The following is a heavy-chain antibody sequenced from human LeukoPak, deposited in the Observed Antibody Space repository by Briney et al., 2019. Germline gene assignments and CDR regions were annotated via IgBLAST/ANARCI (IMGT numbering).Heavy chain of an antibody. CDR3: ARPSDCSSTSCGYSSRRFDAFDI. V-gene: IGHV1-46*01. CDR2: INPSGGST. J-gene: IGHJ3*02. Sequence: GASVKVSCKASGYTFTSYYMHWVRQAPGQGLEWMGIINPSGGSTSYAQKFQGRVTMTRDTSTSTVYMELSSLRSEDTAVYYCARPSDCSSTSCGYSSRRFDAFDIWGQGTMVTVSS. CDR1: GYTFTSYY. D-gene: IGHD2-2*01.